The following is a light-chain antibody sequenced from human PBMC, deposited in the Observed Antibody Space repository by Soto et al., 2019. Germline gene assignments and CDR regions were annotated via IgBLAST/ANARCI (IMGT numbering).Light chain of an antibody. Sequence: QSALTQPASVSASPGQSITISCTGTSSDVGGYNYVSWYQQHPGKAPKLMIYEVSNRPSGVSNRFSGSKSDNKASLTISGLQAEDEADYYCSSYTSSSTPYVFGTGTKVTVL. CDR2: EVS. J-gene: IGLJ1*01. V-gene: IGLV2-14*01. CDR1: SSDVGGYNY. CDR3: SSYTSSSTPYV.